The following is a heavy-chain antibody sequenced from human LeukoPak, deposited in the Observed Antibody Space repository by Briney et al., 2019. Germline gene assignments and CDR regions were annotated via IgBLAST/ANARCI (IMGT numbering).Heavy chain of an antibody. Sequence: SETLSPTCNVSGGSIKTYYWSWIRQPPGKGLEYIGYIYYSGSPSYNPSLRSRVTISADTSKNQFSLKLRSATAADTAVYYCARLSGTYGAYADYWGQGSLVTVSS. CDR1: GGSIKTYY. J-gene: IGHJ4*02. CDR2: IYYSGSP. CDR3: ARLSGTYGAYADY. V-gene: IGHV4-59*01. D-gene: IGHD1-26*01.